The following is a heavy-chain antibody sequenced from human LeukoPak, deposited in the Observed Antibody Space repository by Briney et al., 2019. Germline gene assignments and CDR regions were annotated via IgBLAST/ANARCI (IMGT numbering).Heavy chain of an antibody. D-gene: IGHD3-9*01. J-gene: IGHJ6*03. CDR2: ISSSSSTI. CDR3: ARVALKGRYFDWLLYSYYYYYMDV. Sequence: AGGSLRLSCAASGFTFSSYSMNWVRQAPGKGLEWVSYISSSSSTIYYADSVKGRFTISRDNAKNSLYLQMNSLRAEDTAVYYCARVALKGRYFDWLLYSYYYYYMDVWGKGTTVTVSS. V-gene: IGHV3-48*01. CDR1: GFTFSSYS.